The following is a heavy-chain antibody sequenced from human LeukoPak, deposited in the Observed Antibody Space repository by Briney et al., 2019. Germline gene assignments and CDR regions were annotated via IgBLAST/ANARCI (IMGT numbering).Heavy chain of an antibody. CDR2: IRYDGSNK. D-gene: IGHD3-10*01. Sequence: PGGSLRLSCAASGFTFSSYGMHWVRQAPGKGLEGVAFIRYDGSNKYYADSVKGRFTISRDNSKNTLYLQMNSLRAEDTAVYYCAKAPNYYGSGSYYTLYYYYGMDVWGQGTTVTVSS. J-gene: IGHJ6*02. CDR3: AKAPNYYGSGSYYTLYYYYGMDV. CDR1: GFTFSSYG. V-gene: IGHV3-30*02.